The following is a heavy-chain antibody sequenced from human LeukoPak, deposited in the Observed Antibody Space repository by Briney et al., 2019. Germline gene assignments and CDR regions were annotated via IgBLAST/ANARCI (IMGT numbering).Heavy chain of an antibody. V-gene: IGHV5-51*01. CDR3: ARHTGVHTYYYHSGADY. D-gene: IGHD3-22*01. CDR1: GYSFTSYW. Sequence: GESLKISCKGLGYSFTSYWIGWVRQMPGRGLEWMGIIYPGDSDTKYSPSFQGQVTISADKSINTAYLQWSSLKASDTAMYYCARHTGVHTYYYHSGADYWGQGTLVTVSS. CDR2: IYPGDSDT. J-gene: IGHJ4*02.